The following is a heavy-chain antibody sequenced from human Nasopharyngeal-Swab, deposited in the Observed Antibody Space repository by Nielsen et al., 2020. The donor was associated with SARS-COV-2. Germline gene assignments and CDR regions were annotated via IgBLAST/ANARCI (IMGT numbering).Heavy chain of an antibody. CDR2: INHSGST. D-gene: IGHD5-18*01. J-gene: IGHJ4*02. V-gene: IGHV4-34*01. CDR1: GGSFSGYY. CDR3: ARHTANTED. Sequence: SETLSLTCAVYGGSFSGYYWSWIRQPPGKGLEWIGEINHSGSTNYNPSLKSRVTISVDTSKNQFSLKLSAVTAADTAVYYCARHTANTEDWGQGTLVTVSS.